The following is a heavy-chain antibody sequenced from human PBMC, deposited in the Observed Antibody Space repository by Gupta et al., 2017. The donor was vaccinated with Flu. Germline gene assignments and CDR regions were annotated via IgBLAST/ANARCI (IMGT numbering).Heavy chain of an antibody. CDR3: TTAGHGDYLM. V-gene: IGHV3-15*01. D-gene: IGHD4-17*01. CDR1: GFTFSNAW. Sequence: EVQLVESGGGLVKPGGSLRLSCAASGFTFSNAWMSWVRQAPGKGLEGVGRIKSKTDGGTTDDAAPVKGRFNISRDDSKNTLYLKMKRLKTEDTAVYDGTTAGHGDYLMWGQGTLVTVSS. CDR2: IKSKTDGGTT. J-gene: IGHJ4*02.